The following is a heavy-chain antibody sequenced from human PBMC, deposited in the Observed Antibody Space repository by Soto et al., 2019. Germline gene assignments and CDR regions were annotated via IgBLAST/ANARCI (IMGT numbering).Heavy chain of an antibody. CDR2: VSGSADVA. J-gene: IGHJ4*02. D-gene: IGHD3-22*01. CDR3: AKSSGDYRSSFDY. CDR1: GFTFNNYV. V-gene: IGHV3-23*01. Sequence: EVQLLESGGGSVQPGGSLRLSCAASGFTFNNYVMGWVRQAPGQGLGWVSAVSGSADVAHYTDSVKGRLTVSRDNSKNTLDLQMNSLRAEDTAVYYCAKSSGDYRSSFDYWGRGILVTVSS.